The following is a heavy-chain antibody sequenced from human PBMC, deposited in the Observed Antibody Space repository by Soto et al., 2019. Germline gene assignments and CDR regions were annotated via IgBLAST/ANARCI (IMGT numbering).Heavy chain of an antibody. V-gene: IGHV4-4*02. CDR3: ARISDYGDYARYYYYYMDV. J-gene: IGHJ6*03. CDR2: IYHSGST. Sequence: PSETLSLTCAVSSGSISSSNWWSWVRQPPGKGLEWIGEIYHSGSTNYNPSLKSRVTISVDKSKNQFSLKLSSVTAADTAVYYCARISDYGDYARYYYYYMDVWGKGTTVTVSS. CDR1: SGSISSSNW. D-gene: IGHD4-17*01.